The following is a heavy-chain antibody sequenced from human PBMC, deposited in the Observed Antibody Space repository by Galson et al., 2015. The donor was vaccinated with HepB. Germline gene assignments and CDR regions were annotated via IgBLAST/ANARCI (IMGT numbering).Heavy chain of an antibody. V-gene: IGHV3-21*01. Sequence: SLRLSCAASGFAFSSYSMNWVRQAPGKGLEWVSSMDSSGNYIYYADSLRGRFTISRDNAEDSLYLQMNSLRAEDTAVYYCARSILRARHFDYWGQGTLVTVPS. CDR1: GFAFSSYS. CDR2: MDSSGNYI. J-gene: IGHJ4*02. CDR3: ARSILRARHFDY. D-gene: IGHD1-26*01.